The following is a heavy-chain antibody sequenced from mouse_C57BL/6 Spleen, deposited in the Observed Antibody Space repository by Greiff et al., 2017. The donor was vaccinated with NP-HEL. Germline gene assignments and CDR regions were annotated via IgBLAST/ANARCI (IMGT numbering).Heavy chain of an antibody. J-gene: IGHJ2*01. CDR1: GYAFSSYW. CDR3: ARFWEKGYFDY. V-gene: IGHV1-80*01. D-gene: IGHD4-1*01. CDR2: IYPGDGDT. Sequence: QVHVKQSGAELVKPGASVKISCKASGYAFSSYWMNWVKQRPGKGLEWIGQIYPGDGDTNYNGKFKGKATLTADKSSSTAYMQLSSLTSEDSAVYFCARFWEKGYFDYWGQGTTLTVSS.